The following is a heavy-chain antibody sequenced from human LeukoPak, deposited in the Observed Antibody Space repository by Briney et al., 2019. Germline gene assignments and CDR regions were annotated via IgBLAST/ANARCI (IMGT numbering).Heavy chain of an antibody. V-gene: IGHV4-31*03. CDR2: IYYSGST. Sequence: SETLSLTCTVSGGSIRSGDYSWNWTRQHPGKGLEWIGYIYYSGSTYYNPSLTSRVTMSVDTSKNQFSLKLSSVTAADTAIYYCARDHTETSSLNFRNYYYYGMDIWGQGTTVIVSS. CDR3: ARDHTETSSLNFRNYYYYGMDI. J-gene: IGHJ6*02. CDR1: GGSIRSGDYS. D-gene: IGHD4-11*01.